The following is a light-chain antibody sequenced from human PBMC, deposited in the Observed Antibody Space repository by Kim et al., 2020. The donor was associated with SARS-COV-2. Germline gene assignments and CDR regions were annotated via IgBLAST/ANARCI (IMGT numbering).Light chain of an antibody. V-gene: IGKV1-5*01. CDR1: QSSGGW. Sequence: ASVGDRGTITGRASQSSGGWLGWYQQKPGKAPKLLIYDASSVESGVPSRFSGSGSGTEFTLTISSLQPDDSATYYCQHHSTYPITFGQGTRLEIK. CDR2: DAS. J-gene: IGKJ5*01. CDR3: QHHSTYPIT.